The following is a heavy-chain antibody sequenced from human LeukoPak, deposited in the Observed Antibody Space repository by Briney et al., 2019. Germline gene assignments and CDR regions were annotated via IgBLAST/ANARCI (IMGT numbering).Heavy chain of an antibody. Sequence: GGSLRLSCVASGFSFSSYWMHWVRQDPGKGLVWVSRISSGGGDTKYVDSVKGRFTISRDNGKNTLYLEMNSLRVEDTAVYYCARDQTQAGPTTVDHWGQGTQVTVSS. CDR2: ISSGGGDT. D-gene: IGHD1-14*01. CDR3: ARDQTQAGPTTVDH. CDR1: GFSFSSYW. V-gene: IGHV3-74*01. J-gene: IGHJ4*02.